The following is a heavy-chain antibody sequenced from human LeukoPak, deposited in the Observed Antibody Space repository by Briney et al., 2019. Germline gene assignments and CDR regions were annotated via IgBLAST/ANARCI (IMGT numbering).Heavy chain of an antibody. J-gene: IGHJ4*02. CDR2: ISSSSSTI. Sequence: GGSLRLSCAASGFTFSSYSMNWVRQAPGKGLEWVSYISSSSSTIYYADSVKGRFTISRDNAKNSLYLQMNSLRAEDTAVYYCARLARQYSGSYSEFDYWGQGTLVTVSS. D-gene: IGHD1-26*01. CDR1: GFTFSSYS. V-gene: IGHV3-48*04. CDR3: ARLARQYSGSYSEFDY.